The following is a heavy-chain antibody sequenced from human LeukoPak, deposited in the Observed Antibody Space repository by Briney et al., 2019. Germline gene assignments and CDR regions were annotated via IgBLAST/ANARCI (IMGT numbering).Heavy chain of an antibody. V-gene: IGHV1-18*01. CDR3: ARDRETIFGVVEFDY. CDR2: ISAYNGNT. Sequence: ASVKVSCKASGGTFSSYAISWVRQAPGQGLEWMGWISAYNGNTNYAQKLQGRVTMTTDTSTSTAYMELRSLRSDDTAVYYCARDRETIFGVVEFDYWGQGTLVTVSS. J-gene: IGHJ4*02. CDR1: GGTFSSYA. D-gene: IGHD3-3*01.